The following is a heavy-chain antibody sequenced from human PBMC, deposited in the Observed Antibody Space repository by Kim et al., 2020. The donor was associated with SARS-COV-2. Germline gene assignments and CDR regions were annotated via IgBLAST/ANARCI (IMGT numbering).Heavy chain of an antibody. J-gene: IGHJ6*02. CDR2: IYHSGST. D-gene: IGHD6-13*01. Sequence: SETLSLTCAVSGGSISSSNWWSWVRQPPGKGLEWIGEIYHSGSTNYNPSLKSRVTISVDKSKNQFSLKLSSVTAADTAVYYCARDLVPYRYGMDVWGQGTTVTVSS. CDR1: GGSISSSNW. V-gene: IGHV4-4*02. CDR3: ARDLVPYRYGMDV.